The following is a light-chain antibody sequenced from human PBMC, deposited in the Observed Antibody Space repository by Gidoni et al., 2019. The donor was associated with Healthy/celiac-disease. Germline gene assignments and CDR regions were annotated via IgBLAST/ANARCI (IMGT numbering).Light chain of an antibody. V-gene: IGLV3-1*01. CDR2: QDN. CDR3: QAWDSSTVV. CDR1: TLGDKY. Sequence: YELSQPPSVTVSPGLTASITCSGDTLGDKYACWYQQKPGQSPMLVIYQDNKRTSGFPEPFPGSNSGNTATLTISGTQAMDEADYYCQAWDSSTVVCGGGTKLTVL. J-gene: IGLJ2*01.